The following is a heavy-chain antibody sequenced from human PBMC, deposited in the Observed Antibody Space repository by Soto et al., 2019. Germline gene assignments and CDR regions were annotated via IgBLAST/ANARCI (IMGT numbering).Heavy chain of an antibody. CDR3: AKDYGSGMYYYYYMDV. CDR2: ISGSGGDT. D-gene: IGHD3-10*01. Sequence: GSLRLSCAASGFTFRTYAMNWVRQAPGEGLEWVSSISGSGGDTYYADSVKGRFTISRDNSKNTLYLQMNNLRAEDTAVYYCAKDYGSGMYYYYYMDVWGKGTTVTVSS. V-gene: IGHV3-23*01. CDR1: GFTFRTYA. J-gene: IGHJ6*03.